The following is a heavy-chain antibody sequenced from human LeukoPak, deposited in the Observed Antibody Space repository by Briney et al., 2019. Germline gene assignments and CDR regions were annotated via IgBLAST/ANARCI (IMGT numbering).Heavy chain of an antibody. CDR3: ARESAAVHCSSTSCPTRGYDY. CDR1: GYTFTSYY. CDR2: INPSGGST. D-gene: IGHD2-2*01. Sequence: ASVKVSCKASGYTFTSYYMHWVRQAPGQGLEWMGIINPSGGSTSYAQKFQGRVTMTRDMSTSTVYMELSSLRSEDTAAYYCARESAAVHCSSTSCPTRGYDYWDQGTLVTVSS. V-gene: IGHV1-46*01. J-gene: IGHJ4*02.